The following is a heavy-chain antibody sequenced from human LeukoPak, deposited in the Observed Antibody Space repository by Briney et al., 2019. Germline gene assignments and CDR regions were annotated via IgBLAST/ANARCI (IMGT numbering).Heavy chain of an antibody. D-gene: IGHD2-21*01. CDR1: GFTFSSYW. V-gene: IGHV3-7*01. Sequence: TGGSLRLSCAASGFTFSSYWMSWVRQAPGKGLEWVANIKQDGSEKYYVDSVKGRFTISRDNAKNTAFLQMNNLRLEDTAMYYCARDQSMDYWGQGTLVTVSS. CDR2: IKQDGSEK. J-gene: IGHJ4*02. CDR3: ARDQSMDY.